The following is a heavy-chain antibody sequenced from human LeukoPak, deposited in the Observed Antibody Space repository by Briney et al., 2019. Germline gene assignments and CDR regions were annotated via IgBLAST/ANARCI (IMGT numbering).Heavy chain of an antibody. CDR2: INPTSGYT. V-gene: IGHV3-11*06. D-gene: IGHD6-13*01. Sequence: GGSLRLSCAASGFTFSDYYMSWIRQAPGKGLEWLSYINPTSGYTPYADSVRGRFTISRDNAKNSLYLQMNSLRAEDTAVYYCARDPGQQLVRGYFDYWGQGILVTVSS. J-gene: IGHJ4*02. CDR3: ARDPGQQLVRGYFDY. CDR1: GFTFSDYY.